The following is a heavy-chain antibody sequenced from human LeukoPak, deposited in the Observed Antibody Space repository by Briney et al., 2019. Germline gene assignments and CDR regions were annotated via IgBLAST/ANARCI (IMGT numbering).Heavy chain of an antibody. CDR1: GYTFTSYY. J-gene: IGHJ5*02. D-gene: IGHD4-17*01. V-gene: IGHV1-46*01. CDR3: ARAGGGDDYGVGWFDP. CDR2: INPSGGNT. Sequence: ASVKVSCKASGYTFTSYYMHWVRHAPGQGLEWMGIINPSGGNTNYAQKLQGRVTMTTDTSTSTDYMELRRLRSDDTAVYDCARAGGGDDYGVGWFDPWGQGTLVTVSS.